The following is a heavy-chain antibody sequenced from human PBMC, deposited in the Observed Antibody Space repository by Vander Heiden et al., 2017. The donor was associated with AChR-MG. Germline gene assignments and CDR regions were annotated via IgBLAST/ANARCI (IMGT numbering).Heavy chain of an antibody. D-gene: IGHD4-17*01. V-gene: IGHV4-34*01. J-gene: IGHJ4*01. CDR2: INHSGST. CDR1: GGSFSGYY. Sequence: QVQLQQWGAGLLKPSETLSLTCAVYGGSFSGYYWSWIRQPPGKGLEWIGEINHSGSTNYNPSLKSRVTISVDTSKNQFSLKLSSVTAADTAVYYCARADYGDYVRTFDYWCHGTLVTVSS. CDR3: ARADYGDYVRTFDY.